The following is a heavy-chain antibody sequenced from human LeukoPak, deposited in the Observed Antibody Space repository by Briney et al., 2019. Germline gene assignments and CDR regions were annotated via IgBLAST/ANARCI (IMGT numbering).Heavy chain of an antibody. CDR1: GGTFNNYT. CDR2: IIPIFGTA. Sequence: GSSVKVSCKASGGTFNNYTISWVRQAPGQGLEWMGGIIPIFGTANYAQKFQGRVTITADKSTSTVYMDLSSLRSEDTAVYYCARNAAYSGGPPDYWGQGTLVTVSS. CDR3: ARNAAYSGGPPDY. D-gene: IGHD1-26*01. V-gene: IGHV1-69*06. J-gene: IGHJ4*02.